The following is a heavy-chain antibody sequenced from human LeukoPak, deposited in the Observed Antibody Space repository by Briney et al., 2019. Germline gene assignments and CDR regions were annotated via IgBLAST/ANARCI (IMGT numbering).Heavy chain of an antibody. CDR3: AGDLYNWNDGNY. D-gene: IGHD1-1*01. Sequence: GGSLRLSCAASGFTFSSYEMNWVRQAPGKGLEWVSYISSSGSTIYYADSVKGRFTISRDNAKNSLYLQMNSLRAEDTTVYYCAGDLYNWNDGNYWGQGTLVTVSS. CDR1: GFTFSSYE. V-gene: IGHV3-48*03. CDR2: ISSSGSTI. J-gene: IGHJ4*02.